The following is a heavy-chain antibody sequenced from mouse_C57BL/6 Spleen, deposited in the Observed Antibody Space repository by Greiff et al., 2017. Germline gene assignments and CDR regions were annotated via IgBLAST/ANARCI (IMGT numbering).Heavy chain of an antibody. V-gene: IGHV1-61*01. J-gene: IGHJ4*01. CDR2: IYPSDIET. CDR1: GYTFTSYW. Sequence: VQLQQPGAELVRPGSSVKLSCKASGYTFTSYWMDWVKQRPGQGLEWIGNIYPSDIETHYNQKFKDKATLTVDKSSSTAYMQLSSLTSEDSAVYYCARYNWDVYAMDYWGQGTSVTVSS. CDR3: ARYNWDVYAMDY. D-gene: IGHD4-1*01.